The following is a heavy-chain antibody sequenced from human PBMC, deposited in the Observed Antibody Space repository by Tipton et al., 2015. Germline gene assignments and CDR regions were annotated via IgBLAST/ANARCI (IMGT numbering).Heavy chain of an antibody. J-gene: IGHJ4*02. CDR1: GFTFSSYE. CDR2: ISSSGSTI. Sequence: SLRLSCAASGFTFSSYEMNWVRQAPGKGLEWVSYISSSGSTIYYADSVEGRFTISRDNAKNSLYLQMNSLRAEDTAVYYCAREDTAIDFDYWGQGTLVTVSS. CDR3: AREDTAIDFDY. D-gene: IGHD5-18*01. V-gene: IGHV3-48*03.